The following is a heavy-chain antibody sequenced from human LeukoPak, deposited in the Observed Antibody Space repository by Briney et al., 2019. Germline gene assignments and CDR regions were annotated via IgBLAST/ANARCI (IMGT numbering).Heavy chain of an antibody. D-gene: IGHD1-7*01. CDR3: ARAAGTAFDY. V-gene: IGHV4-61*02. CDR2: IYTSGST. Sequence: PSQTLSLTCTVSGGSISSGSYYWTWIRQPAGKGLEWIGRIYTSGSTKYNPSLKNRVTISVDTSNNQFSLKLSSVTAADTAVYYCARAAGTAFDYWGQGTLVTVSS. CDR1: GGSISSGSYY. J-gene: IGHJ4*02.